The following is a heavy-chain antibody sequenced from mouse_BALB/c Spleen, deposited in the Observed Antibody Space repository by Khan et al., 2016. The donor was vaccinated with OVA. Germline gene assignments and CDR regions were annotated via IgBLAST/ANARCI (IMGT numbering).Heavy chain of an antibody. CDR2: IWSDGST. D-gene: IGHD2-10*01. J-gene: IGHJ4*01. Sequence: QVQLKESGPGLVAPSQSLSITCTISGFSLTNYGVHWVRQPPGKGLEWLVVIWSDGSTTYNSALKSRLIISKDNSKSQVFLKMNSLQTDDTPVYFCARQPYYHYNIMDYWGQGTSVTVSS. CDR3: ARQPYYHYNIMDY. V-gene: IGHV2-6-1*01. CDR1: GFSLTNYG.